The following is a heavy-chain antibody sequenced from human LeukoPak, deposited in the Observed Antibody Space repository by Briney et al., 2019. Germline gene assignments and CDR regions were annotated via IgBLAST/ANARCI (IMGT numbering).Heavy chain of an antibody. J-gene: IGHJ4*02. CDR3: AKDGPLVGPYYFDY. V-gene: IGHV3-23*01. Sequence: GGSLRLSCAASGFTFTSYAMNWVRQAPGKGLEWVSAISGSGVSTYYADSVKGRFTISRDSSKNMLYLQMNSLRAEDTAVYYCAKDGPLVGPYYFDYWGQGTLVTVSS. D-gene: IGHD1-26*01. CDR1: GFTFTSYA. CDR2: ISGSGVST.